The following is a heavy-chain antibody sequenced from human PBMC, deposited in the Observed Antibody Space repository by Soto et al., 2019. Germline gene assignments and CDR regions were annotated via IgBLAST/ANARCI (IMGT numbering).Heavy chain of an antibody. CDR1: GFTFSSYA. CDR3: VKRGTTFDY. J-gene: IGHJ4*02. V-gene: IGHV3-23*01. Sequence: EVQLLESGGGLVQPGGSLSLSCAASGFTFSSYAMSWVRQAPGKGLEWVSAISDRPYYADSVKGRFTISRDNSKNTLYLQMNSLRVDDPAVYYCVKRGTTFDYWGQGTLVTVSS. CDR2: ISDRP. D-gene: IGHD1-1*01.